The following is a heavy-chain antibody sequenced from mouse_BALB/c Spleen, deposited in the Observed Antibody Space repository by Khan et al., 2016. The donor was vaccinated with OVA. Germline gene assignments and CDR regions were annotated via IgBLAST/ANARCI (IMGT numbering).Heavy chain of an antibody. CDR3: ARSAI. V-gene: IGHV5-6-3*01. CDR1: RFTINSYG. D-gene: IGHD2-12*01. Sequence: EVELVESGGGLVQPGGSLKCSCAASRFTINSYGMSSVRQTPDKRLELVATIDSNGGSTDYPDSVKRRSTISGDNAYNAPYLQMSSLKSEDTAMYYCARSAIWGQGTTLTVSS. J-gene: IGHJ2*01. CDR2: IDSNGGST.